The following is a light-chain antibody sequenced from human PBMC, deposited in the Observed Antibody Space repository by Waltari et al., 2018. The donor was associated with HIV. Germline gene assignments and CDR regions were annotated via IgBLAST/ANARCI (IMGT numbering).Light chain of an antibody. Sequence: QSALTQPRSVSGSPGQSVTISCTGTSSDVGGYNYVSWYQQHPGKAPKLMIYDLSKRPSGVPDRFSGSKSGNTASLTISGLQAEDEADYYCCSYAGSSTFLFGTGIKVTVL. J-gene: IGLJ1*01. V-gene: IGLV2-11*01. CDR2: DLS. CDR1: SSDVGGYNY. CDR3: CSYAGSSTFL.